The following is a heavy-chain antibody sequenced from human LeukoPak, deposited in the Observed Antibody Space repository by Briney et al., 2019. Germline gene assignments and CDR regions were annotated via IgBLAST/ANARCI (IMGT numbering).Heavy chain of an antibody. J-gene: IGHJ4*02. D-gene: IGHD6-13*01. Sequence: GESLKISCAGSGYSFSSYWIGWVRQMPGKGLEWMGIIYPGDSDTTYSPSFQGQVTISADKSISTAYLQWSSLKASDTAMYYCARHRPAAAGTFWFDYWGQGTLVTVSS. CDR3: ARHRPAAAGTFWFDY. CDR2: IYPGDSDT. CDR1: GYSFSSYW. V-gene: IGHV5-51*01.